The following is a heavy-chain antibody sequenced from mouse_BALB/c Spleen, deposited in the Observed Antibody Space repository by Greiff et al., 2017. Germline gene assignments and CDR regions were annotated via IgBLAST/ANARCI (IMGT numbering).Heavy chain of an antibody. D-gene: IGHD2-1*01. J-gene: IGHJ4*01. CDR2: ISNLAYSI. CDR1: GFTFSDYG. CDR3: ARVYYGNYKSAMDY. Sequence: EVQRVESGGGLVQPGGSRKLACAASGFTFSDYGMAWVRQAPGKGPEWVAFISNLAYSIYYADTVTGRFTISRENAKNTLYLEMSSLRSEDTAMYYCARVYYGNYKSAMDYWGQGTSVTVSS. V-gene: IGHV5-15*02.